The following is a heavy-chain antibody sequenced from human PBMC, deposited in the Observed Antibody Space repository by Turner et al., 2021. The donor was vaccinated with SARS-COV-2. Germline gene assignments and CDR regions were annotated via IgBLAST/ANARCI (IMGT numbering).Heavy chain of an antibody. V-gene: IGHV1-24*01. CDR1: GYTLIELS. CDR3: ATDYAIVEATLLDY. D-gene: IGHD1-26*01. Sequence: QVKLVQSGAAVKKPGAPVKVSCKVSGYTLIELSMHWVRQAPGKGLEWMGGFDPEDGETIYAQKFQGRVTMTEDTSTDTAYMELSSLRSEDTAVYYCATDYAIVEATLLDYWGQGTLVTVSS. CDR2: FDPEDGET. J-gene: IGHJ4*02.